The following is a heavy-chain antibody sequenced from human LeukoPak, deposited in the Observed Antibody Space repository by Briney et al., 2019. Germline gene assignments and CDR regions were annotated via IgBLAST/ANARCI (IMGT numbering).Heavy chain of an antibody. CDR1: GFTFSSYW. V-gene: IGHV3-7*04. CDR3: ARDGYFSWELQPYFDY. CDR2: IKQDGSEK. Sequence: GGSLRLSCAASGFTFSSYWMSWVRQAPGKGLEWVANIKQDGSEKYYVDSVKGRFTISRDNAKNSLYLQMNSLRAEDTAVYYCARDGYFSWELQPYFDYWGQGTLVTVSS. D-gene: IGHD1-26*01. J-gene: IGHJ4*02.